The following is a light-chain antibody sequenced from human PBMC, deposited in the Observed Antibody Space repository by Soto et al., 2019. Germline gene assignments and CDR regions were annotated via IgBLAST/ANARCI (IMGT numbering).Light chain of an antibody. CDR2: LNSDGRH. CDR3: QTWGTGIQV. CDR1: SGHSSYA. V-gene: IGLV4-69*01. Sequence: QPVLTQSPSASASLGASVKLTCTLSSGHSSYAIAWHQQQPEKGPRYLMRLNSDGRHSKGDVIPDRFSGSSSGAERYLSISRLQSEDEADYYCQTWGTGIQVFGTGTKLTVL. J-gene: IGLJ1*01.